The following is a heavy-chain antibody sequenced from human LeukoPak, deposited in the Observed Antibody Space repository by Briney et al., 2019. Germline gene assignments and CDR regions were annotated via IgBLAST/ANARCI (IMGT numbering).Heavy chain of an antibody. CDR1: GFTFSTYT. CDR2: ITSSSRYI. CDR3: SGGSRFVDY. J-gene: IGHJ4*02. Sequence: PGGSLRLSCAASGFTFSTYTMDWVRQAPGKGLEWVSSITSSSRYIYYADSVKGRFTISRDNAKNSLYLQMNSLRAEDTAVYYCSGGSRFVDYWGQGTLVTVSS. V-gene: IGHV3-21*01. D-gene: IGHD3-16*01.